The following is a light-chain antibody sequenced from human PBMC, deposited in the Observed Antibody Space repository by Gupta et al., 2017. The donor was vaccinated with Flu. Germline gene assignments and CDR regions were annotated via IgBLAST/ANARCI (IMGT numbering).Light chain of an antibody. CDR2: DAS. Sequence: GERATLSCRASQSIGSSLAWYQQKPGQAPRLLIYDASTRAAGLPARLSGSRSGTEFSLTTSSLHSEDFALYYCQQYYNWHPCTFGPGTQLEL. J-gene: IGKJ1*01. CDR3: QQYYNWHPCT. CDR1: QSIGSS. V-gene: IGKV3-15*01.